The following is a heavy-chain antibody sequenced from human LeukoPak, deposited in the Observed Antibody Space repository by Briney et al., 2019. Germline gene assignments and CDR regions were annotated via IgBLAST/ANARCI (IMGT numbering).Heavy chain of an antibody. J-gene: IGHJ4*02. CDR1: GFTFSSYE. Sequence: GGSLRLSCAASGFTFSSYEMNWVRQAPGKGLEWVSYISSSGSTIYHADSVKGRFTISRDNAKNSLYLQMNSLRAEDTAVYYCALDQWRFDYWGQGTLVTVSS. V-gene: IGHV3-48*03. CDR3: ALDQWRFDY. D-gene: IGHD1/OR15-1a*01. CDR2: ISSSGSTI.